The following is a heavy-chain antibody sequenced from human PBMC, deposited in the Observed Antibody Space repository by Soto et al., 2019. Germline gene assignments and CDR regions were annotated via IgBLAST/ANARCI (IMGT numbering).Heavy chain of an antibody. Sequence: GGSLRLSCAASGFTFSNAWMSWVRQAPGKGLEWVGRIKSKTDGGTTDYAATVKGRFTISRDDSKNKLYLQMNSLKTEATAVYYCTTGDIVVVPAAWGQNTDDDAFDIWGQGTMVTVSS. D-gene: IGHD2-2*01. CDR1: GFTFSNAW. CDR3: TTGDIVVVPAAWGQNTDDDAFDI. J-gene: IGHJ3*02. CDR2: IKSKTDGGTT. V-gene: IGHV3-15*01.